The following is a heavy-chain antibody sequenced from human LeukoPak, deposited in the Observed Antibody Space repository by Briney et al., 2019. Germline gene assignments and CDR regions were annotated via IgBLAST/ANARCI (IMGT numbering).Heavy chain of an antibody. CDR2: IRYDGCNK. CDR1: GFTFSSYG. V-gene: IGHV3-30*02. Sequence: GGSLRLSCAASGFTFSSYGMHWVRQAPGKGLEWVAFIRYDGCNKYYADSVKGRFTISRDNSKNTLYLQMNSLRAEDTAVYYCAKLYDYVWGSYRSYDAFDIWGQGTMVTVSS. J-gene: IGHJ3*02. CDR3: AKLYDYVWGSYRSYDAFDI. D-gene: IGHD3-16*02.